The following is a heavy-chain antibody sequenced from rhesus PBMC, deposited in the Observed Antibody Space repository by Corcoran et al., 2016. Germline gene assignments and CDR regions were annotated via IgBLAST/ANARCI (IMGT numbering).Heavy chain of an antibody. CDR2: VEPEDGKA. J-gene: IGHJ2*01. CDR1: GYTFTDYY. Sequence: EVQLVQSGAEVKKPGASVKISCKASGYTFTDYYLHWVRQAPGKGLEWMGRVEPEDGKAIHPQKFQDRFTITADTSTDTAYMELSSLRSEDTAVYYCATDQGGRTTGGKSIWYFDLWGPGTPITISS. V-gene: IGHV1-111*02. D-gene: IGHD1-44*01. CDR3: ATDQGGRTTGGKSIWYFDL.